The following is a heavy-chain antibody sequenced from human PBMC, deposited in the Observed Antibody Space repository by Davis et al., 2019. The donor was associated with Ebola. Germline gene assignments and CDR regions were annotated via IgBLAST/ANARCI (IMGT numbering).Heavy chain of an antibody. CDR1: GGSISSSSYY. J-gene: IGHJ5*02. CDR2: INHSGST. Sequence: MPGGSLRLSCTVSGGSISSSSYYWGWIRQPPGKGLEWIGEINHSGSTNYNPSLKSRVTISIDTSKSQFSLNLNSVTAADTAVYYCARDRPSVAVASNTNSGYWFDPWGQGTLVTVSS. CDR3: ARDRPSVAVASNTNSGYWFDP. D-gene: IGHD6-19*01. V-gene: IGHV4-39*07.